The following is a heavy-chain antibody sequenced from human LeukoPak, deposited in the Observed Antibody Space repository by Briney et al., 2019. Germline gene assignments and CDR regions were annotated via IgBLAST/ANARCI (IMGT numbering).Heavy chain of an antibody. CDR1: GGSISSGSYY. D-gene: IGHD6-13*01. CDR3: ARGRGSWYRYYFDY. V-gene: IGHV4-61*02. CDR2: IYTSGST. J-gene: IGHJ4*02. Sequence: SETLSLTCTVSGGSISSGSYYWSWIRQPAGKGLEWIGRIYTSGSTNYNPSLKSRVTISVDTSKNQFSLKLSSVTAADTAVYYCARGRGSWYRYYFDYWGQGTLVTVSS.